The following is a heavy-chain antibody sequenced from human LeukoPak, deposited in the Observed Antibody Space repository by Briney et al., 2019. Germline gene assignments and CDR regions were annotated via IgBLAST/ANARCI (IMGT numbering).Heavy chain of an antibody. CDR2: INHSGST. Sequence: PSETLSLTCAVYGGSFSGYYWSWIRQPPGKGLEWIGEINHSGSTNYNPSLKSRVTISVDTSKNQFSLKLSSVTAADTAVYYCARGMVTVTTHYYYYMDVWGKGTTVTVSS. V-gene: IGHV4-34*01. J-gene: IGHJ6*03. CDR1: GGSFSGYY. D-gene: IGHD4-17*01. CDR3: ARGMVTVTTHYYYYMDV.